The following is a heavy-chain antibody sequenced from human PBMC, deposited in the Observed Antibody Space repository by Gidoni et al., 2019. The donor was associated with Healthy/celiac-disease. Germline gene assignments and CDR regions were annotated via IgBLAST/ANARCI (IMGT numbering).Heavy chain of an antibody. D-gene: IGHD5-12*01. V-gene: IGHV1-2*04. CDR2: INPNSGGT. CDR1: GYTFTGYY. CDR3: ARARGGVATTMGFDY. Sequence: QVQLVQSGAEVKKPGASVKVSCKASGYTFTGYYMHWVRQAPGQGLEWMGWINPNSGGTNYAQKFQGWVTMTRDTSISTAYMELSRLRSDDTAVYYCARARGGVATTMGFDYWGQGTLVTVSS. J-gene: IGHJ4*02.